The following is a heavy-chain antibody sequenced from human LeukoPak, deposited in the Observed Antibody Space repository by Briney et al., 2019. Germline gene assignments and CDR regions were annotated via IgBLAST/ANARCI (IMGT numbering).Heavy chain of an antibody. V-gene: IGHV4-4*07. CDR2: VHANGNT. J-gene: IGHJ4*02. CDR3: ARGPPPDFDY. CDR1: GDSMENSY. Sequence: SETLSLTCTVSGDSMENSYWSWIRRPAGKGLEWIGRVHANGNTDNNPSLKSRVTLSIDTPKNKFSLKLTSVTAADTAVYYCARGPPPDFDYWGRGTLITVSS.